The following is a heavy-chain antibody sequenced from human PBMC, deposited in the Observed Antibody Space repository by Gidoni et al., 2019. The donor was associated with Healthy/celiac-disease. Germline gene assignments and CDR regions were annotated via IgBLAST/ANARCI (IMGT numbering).Heavy chain of an antibody. V-gene: IGHV3-7*01. CDR1: GFTFSSYW. CDR2: IKQDGSEK. Sequence: EVQLVESGGGLVQPGGSLRLSCAAPGFTFSSYWMSWVRQAPGKGLEWVANIKQDGSEKYYVDSVKGRFTISRDNAKNSLYLQMNSLRAEDTAVYYCARAPGGWFDPWGQGTLVTVSS. CDR3: ARAPGGWFDP. D-gene: IGHD3-16*01. J-gene: IGHJ5*02.